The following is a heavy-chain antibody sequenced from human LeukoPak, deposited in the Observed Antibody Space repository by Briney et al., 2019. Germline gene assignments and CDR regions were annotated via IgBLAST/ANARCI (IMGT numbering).Heavy chain of an antibody. CDR3: ARDGGYCSSTSCYYWFDP. CDR1: GYTFTSYG. Sequence: ASVKVSCKAPGYTFTSYGISWVRQAPGQGLEWMGWISAYNGNTNYAQKLQGRVTMTTDTSTSTAYMELRSLRSDDTAVYYCARDGGYCSSTSCYYWFDPWGQGTLVTVSS. D-gene: IGHD2-2*01. CDR2: ISAYNGNT. V-gene: IGHV1-18*01. J-gene: IGHJ5*02.